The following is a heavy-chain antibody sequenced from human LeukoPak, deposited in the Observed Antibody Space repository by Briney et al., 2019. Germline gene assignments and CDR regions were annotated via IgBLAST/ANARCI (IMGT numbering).Heavy chain of an antibody. V-gene: IGHV3-23*01. Sequence: PGGSLRLSCAASGLDFSSYVMSWVRPAPGKGLEWVSSISTTGGNSYFADSVRGRFTISRDSSKNTVYLQMSSLRADDTALYYCASGLTDAFDIWRQGTMVIVSS. J-gene: IGHJ3*02. D-gene: IGHD3-16*01. CDR3: ASGLTDAFDI. CDR2: ISTTGGNS. CDR1: GLDFSSYV.